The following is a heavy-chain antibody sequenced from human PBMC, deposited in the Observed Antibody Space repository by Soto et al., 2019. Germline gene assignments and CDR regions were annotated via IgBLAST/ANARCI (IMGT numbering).Heavy chain of an antibody. Sequence: SETLSLTCTVSGGSISSGDYYWSWIRQPPGKGLEWIGYIYYSGSTYYNPSLKSRVTISVDTSKNQFSLKLSSVTAADTAVYYCASTYSSSWYYFDYWAREPWSPSPQ. CDR1: GGSISSGDYY. CDR2: IYYSGST. CDR3: ASTYSSSWYYFDY. D-gene: IGHD6-13*01. J-gene: IGHJ4*02. V-gene: IGHV4-30-4*01.